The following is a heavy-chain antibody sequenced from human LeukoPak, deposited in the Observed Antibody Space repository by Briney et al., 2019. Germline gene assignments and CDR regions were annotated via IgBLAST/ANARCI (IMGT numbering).Heavy chain of an antibody. CDR1: GYTFTGYY. D-gene: IGHD2-2*01. V-gene: IGHV1-2*02. CDR3: ARTVVPAATDYYYYYMDV. J-gene: IGHJ6*03. CDR2: INPNSGGT. Sequence: RASVKVSCKASGYTFTGYYMHWVRQAPGQGLEWMGWINPNSGGTNYAQKFQGRVTMTRDTSISTAYMELSRLRSDDTAVYYCARTVVPAATDYYYYYMDVWGKGTTVTVSS.